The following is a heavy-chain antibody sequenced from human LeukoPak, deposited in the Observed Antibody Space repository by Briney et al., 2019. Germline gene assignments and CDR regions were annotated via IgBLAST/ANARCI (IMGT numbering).Heavy chain of an antibody. V-gene: IGHV3-23*01. CDR1: GFTFNSYA. J-gene: IGHJ4*02. CDR2: ISGSGGGT. Sequence: GGSLRLSCAASGFTFNSYAMSWVRQAPEKGLEWVATISGSGGGTYCADSVKGRFTISRDDSKNTLYLQMNSLRAEDTAVYYCAKDLGRYRNNYFDYWGQGTLVTVSS. CDR3: AKDLGRYRNNYFDY. D-gene: IGHD1-26*01.